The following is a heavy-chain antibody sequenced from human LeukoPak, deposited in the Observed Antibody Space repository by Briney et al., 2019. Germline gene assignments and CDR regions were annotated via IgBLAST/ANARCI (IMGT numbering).Heavy chain of an antibody. V-gene: IGHV1-8*01. CDR1: GFTFTSYD. CDR2: MNPNSGYT. J-gene: IGHJ4*02. D-gene: IGHD3-10*01. Sequence: ASVKVSCKASGFTFTSYDINWVRQAPGQGLEWLGYMNPNSGYTGYAQKFQGRVTMTSDTSINTAYMELSSLRSEDTAVYYCAREPRRFGDWGQGTLVTVSS. CDR3: AREPRRFGD.